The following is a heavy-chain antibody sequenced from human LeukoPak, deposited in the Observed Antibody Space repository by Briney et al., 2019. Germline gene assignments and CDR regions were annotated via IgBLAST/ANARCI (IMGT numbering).Heavy chain of an antibody. CDR3: AKAASKRTDYGDYAFYYYMDV. V-gene: IGHV3-30*02. CDR1: GFTFSNYS. CDR2: IHYDGSNK. J-gene: IGHJ6*03. Sequence: GGSLRLSCAASGFTFSNYSMHWVRQAPGKGLDWVAFIHYDGSNKYYADSVKGRFTISRDDSENTLYLQMNSLRAEDTAVYYCAKAASKRTDYGDYAFYYYMDVWGKGTTVTISS. D-gene: IGHD4-17*01.